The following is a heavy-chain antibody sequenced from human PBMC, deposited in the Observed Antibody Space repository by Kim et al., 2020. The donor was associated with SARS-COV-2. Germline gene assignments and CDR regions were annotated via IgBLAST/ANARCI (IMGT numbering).Heavy chain of an antibody. Sequence: ASVKVSCQTSGYKFTGYYLHWVRQAPGQGPEWLGWINPGSGATHYDQKFQGRVTLTRDTSTSTGYMEVKRLRSDDTAVYYCAMSFLRFLGALDNWGQGTSVTVS. CDR3: AMSFLRFLGALDN. CDR2: INPGSGAT. V-gene: IGHV1-2*02. D-gene: IGHD3-3*01. J-gene: IGHJ4*02. CDR1: GYKFTGYY.